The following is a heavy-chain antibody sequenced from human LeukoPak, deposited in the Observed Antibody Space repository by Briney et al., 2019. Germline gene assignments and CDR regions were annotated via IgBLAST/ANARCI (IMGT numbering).Heavy chain of an antibody. CDR3: TTYRYSYGSTGYSYFDF. CDR2: ILSETSGGTR. V-gene: IGHV3-15*01. CDR1: GLTFGSAW. Sequence: PGGSLRLSCAASGLTFGSAWMSWVRQAPGKGLEWVARILSETSGGTRDYAAPVRGRFTISRDDSRSTLYLQMNSLKTEDTAQYYCTTYRYSYGSTGYSYFDFWGQGTLVTVSS. D-gene: IGHD3-22*01. J-gene: IGHJ4*02.